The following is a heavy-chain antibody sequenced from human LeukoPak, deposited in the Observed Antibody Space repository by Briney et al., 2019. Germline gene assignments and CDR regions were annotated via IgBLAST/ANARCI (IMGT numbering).Heavy chain of an antibody. CDR2: IYYSGST. CDR3: ARGRGLWNYNY. Sequence: PSETLSLTCTVSGGSISSYYWSWIRQPPGKGLEWIGYIYYSGSTNYNPSLKSRVTISVDTSKNQFSLKLSSVTAADTAVYYCARGRGLWNYNYWGQGTLVTVSS. J-gene: IGHJ4*02. CDR1: GGSISSYY. V-gene: IGHV4-59*12. D-gene: IGHD1-7*01.